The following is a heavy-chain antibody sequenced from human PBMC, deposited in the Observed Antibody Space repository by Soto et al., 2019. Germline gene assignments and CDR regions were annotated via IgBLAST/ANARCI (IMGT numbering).Heavy chain of an antibody. CDR3: AKSTVTKKGYYYYYYGMDV. D-gene: IGHD4-17*01. J-gene: IGHJ6*02. Sequence: GGSLRLSCAASGFTFSSYGMHWVRQAPGKGLEWVAVISYDGSNKYYADSVKGRFTISRDNSKNTLFLQMNSLRAEDTAVYYCAKSTVTKKGYYYYYYGMDVWGQGTTVTVSS. V-gene: IGHV3-30*18. CDR1: GFTFSSYG. CDR2: ISYDGSNK.